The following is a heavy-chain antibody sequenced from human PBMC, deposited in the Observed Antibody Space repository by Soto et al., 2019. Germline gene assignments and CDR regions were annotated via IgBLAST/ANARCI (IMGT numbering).Heavy chain of an antibody. V-gene: IGHV1-69*01. Sequence: QVQLVQSGAEVKKPGSSVKVSCKASGGTFGSQGIAWVRQAPGQGLEWMGGFIAMLGTPTYAKKVQGRATISADESLTSSYLELRSLRSEDTAVYFCATGGHNDGYNFYHGMDVWGQGTTVTVS. J-gene: IGHJ6*02. CDR2: FIAMLGTP. CDR1: GGTFGSQG. CDR3: ATGGHNDGYNFYHGMDV. D-gene: IGHD5-18*01.